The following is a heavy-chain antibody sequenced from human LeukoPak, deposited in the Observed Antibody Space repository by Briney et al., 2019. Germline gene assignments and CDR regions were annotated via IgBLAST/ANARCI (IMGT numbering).Heavy chain of an antibody. J-gene: IGHJ3*02. CDR1: GLTVSSNY. V-gene: IGHV3-53*01. CDR3: ARSLTYYGDYGDNAFDI. Sequence: PGGSLRLSCAASGLTVSSNYMSWVRQAPGKGLEWVSVIYSGGSRYYADSVKGRFTISRDNSKNTLYLQMNSLRAEDTAVYYCARSLTYYGDYGDNAFDIWGQGTMVTVSS. CDR2: IYSGGSR. D-gene: IGHD4-17*01.